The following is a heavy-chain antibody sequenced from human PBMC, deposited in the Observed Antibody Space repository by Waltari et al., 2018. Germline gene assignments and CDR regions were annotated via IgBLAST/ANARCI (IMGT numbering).Heavy chain of an antibody. CDR2: FEPEDGET. Sequence: QVQLVQSGAEVKKPGASVKVSCKVSGYTLTELSMHWVRQAPGTGLEWMGGFEPEDGETIYAPTLQARVTMTEDTSTDTAYMELSSLRSEDTAVYYCATSPGSIAAAGTGYWGQGTLVTVSS. D-gene: IGHD6-13*01. CDR3: ATSPGSIAAAGTGY. J-gene: IGHJ4*02. V-gene: IGHV1-24*01. CDR1: GYTLTELS.